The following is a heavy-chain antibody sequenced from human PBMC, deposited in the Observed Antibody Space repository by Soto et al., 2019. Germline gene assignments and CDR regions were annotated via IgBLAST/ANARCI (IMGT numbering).Heavy chain of an antibody. J-gene: IGHJ6*02. CDR3: ARGQPQGMDV. D-gene: IGHD2-2*01. V-gene: IGHV4-34*01. CDR1: GGSFSGYY. Sequence: PSETLSLTCAVYGGSFSGYYWSWIRQPPGKGLEWIGEINHSGSTNYNPSLKSRVTISVDTSKNQFSLKLSSVTAADTAVYYCARGQPQGMDVWGQGTTVTSP. CDR2: INHSGST.